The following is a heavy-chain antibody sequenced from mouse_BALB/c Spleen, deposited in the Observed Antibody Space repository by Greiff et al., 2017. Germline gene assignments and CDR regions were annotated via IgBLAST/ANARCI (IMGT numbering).Heavy chain of an antibody. V-gene: IGHV5-6-2*01. CDR1: GFTFSSYY. D-gene: IGHD2-4*01. Sequence: EVQGVESGGGLVKLGGSLKLSCAASGFTFSSYYMSWVRQTPEKRLELVAAINSNGGSTYYPDTVKGRFTISRDNAKNTLYLQMSSLKSEDTALYYCARHWGYDYDRFAYWGQGTLVTVSA. CDR2: INSNGGST. CDR3: ARHWGYDYDRFAY. J-gene: IGHJ3*01.